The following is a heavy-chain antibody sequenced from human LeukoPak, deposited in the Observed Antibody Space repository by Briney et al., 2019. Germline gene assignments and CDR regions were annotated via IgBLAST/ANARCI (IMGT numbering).Heavy chain of an antibody. CDR2: IYTRGST. CDR1: GGFISSYY. Sequence: SETLSLTCTVSGGFISSYYWSWIRQPAGKGLEWIGRIYTRGSTNQNPSLKSRVTMSVDTSKNQFSLKLSSVTAADTAVYYCARDFSERWFDPWGQGTLVTVSS. V-gene: IGHV4-4*07. J-gene: IGHJ5*02. D-gene: IGHD5-24*01. CDR3: ARDFSERWFDP.